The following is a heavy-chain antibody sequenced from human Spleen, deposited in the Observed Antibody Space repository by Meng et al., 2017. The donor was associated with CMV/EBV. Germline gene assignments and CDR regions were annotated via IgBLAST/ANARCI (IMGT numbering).Heavy chain of an antibody. CDR3: ARGGYSSGWNYWYFDL. CDR2: ILGGGNT. CDR1: GFSVSRND. V-gene: IGHV3-66*02. D-gene: IGHD6-19*01. Sequence: GGSLRLSCAASGFSVSRNDMSWVRQAPGKGLEWVSIILGGGNTYYADSVKGRFTISRDNSRNTLYLQMNSLRTEDTALYYCARGGYSSGWNYWYFDLWGRGTLVTVSS. J-gene: IGHJ2*01.